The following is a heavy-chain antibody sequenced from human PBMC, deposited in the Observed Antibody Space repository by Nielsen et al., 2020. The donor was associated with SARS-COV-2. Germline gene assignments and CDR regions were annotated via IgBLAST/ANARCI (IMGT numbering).Heavy chain of an antibody. CDR1: GFSLSTSGVG. D-gene: IGHD3-10*01. Sequence: SGPTLVKPTQTLTLTCTFSGFSLSTSGVGVGWIRQPPRKALEWLAFIYWDDDRRYNPSLKNRLNISKDTSKNQVVLTMTNMDPVDTATYFCAHAHLPPTMAAWFDPWGPGTLVTVSS. CDR2: IYWDDDR. J-gene: IGHJ5*02. CDR3: AHAHLPPTMAAWFDP. V-gene: IGHV2-5*02.